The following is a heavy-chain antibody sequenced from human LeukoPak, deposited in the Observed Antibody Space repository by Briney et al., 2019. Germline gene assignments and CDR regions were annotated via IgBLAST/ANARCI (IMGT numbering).Heavy chain of an antibody. CDR2: LNHNGNVN. V-gene: IGHV3-7*03. D-gene: IGHD3-16*01. CDR3: ARGGGLDV. Sequence: GGSLRLSCAASGITFSSYWMNWARQAPGKGLEWVASLNHNGNVNYYVDPVKGRFTISRDNAKNSLYLQMSNLRAEDTAVYFCARGGGLDVWGQGATVTVSS. CDR1: GITFSSYW. J-gene: IGHJ6*02.